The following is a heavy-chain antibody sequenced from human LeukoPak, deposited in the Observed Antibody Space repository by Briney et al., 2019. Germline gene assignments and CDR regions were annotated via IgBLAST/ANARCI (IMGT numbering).Heavy chain of an antibody. CDR2: IYYSGST. Sequence: SETLSLTCTVSGGSISSSSYYWGWIRQPPGKGLEWIGSIYYSGSTYYNPSLKSRVTISVDTSKNQFSLKLSSVTAADTAVYYCAREVRGSYYLLDYWGQGTLVTVSS. CDR3: AREVRGSYYLLDY. V-gene: IGHV4-39*02. D-gene: IGHD1-26*01. J-gene: IGHJ4*02. CDR1: GGSISSSSYY.